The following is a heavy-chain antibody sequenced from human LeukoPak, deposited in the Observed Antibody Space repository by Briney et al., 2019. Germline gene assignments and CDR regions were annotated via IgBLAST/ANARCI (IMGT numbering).Heavy chain of an antibody. J-gene: IGHJ3*02. V-gene: IGHV4-39*01. CDR1: GGSISGSDYY. CDR3: ARWVTTATTGAFDM. Sequence: SETLSLTCTVSGGSISGSDYYWGWIRQPPGKGLEWIGIVYYSGVTYSNPSLKSRVAISVDTSKNQSSLTLSSVTAADTAVYYCARWVTTATTGAFDMWGQGTMLTVSS. D-gene: IGHD1-1*01. CDR2: VYYSGVT.